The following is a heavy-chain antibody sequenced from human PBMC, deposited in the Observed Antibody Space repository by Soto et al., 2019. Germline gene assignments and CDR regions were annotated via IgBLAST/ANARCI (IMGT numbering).Heavy chain of an antibody. V-gene: IGHV4-30-2*01. CDR2: IYHSGST. J-gene: IGHJ6*02. CDR3: ARSLWFGELSGSDLNYGMDV. Sequence: QLQLQESGSGLVKPSQTLSLTCAVSGGSISSGGYSWSWIRQPPGEGLEWIGYIYHSGSTYYNPSLKSRVTISVDRSKNQFSLKLSSVTAADTAVYYCARSLWFGELSGSDLNYGMDVWGQGTTVTVSS. D-gene: IGHD3-10*01. CDR1: GGSISSGGYS.